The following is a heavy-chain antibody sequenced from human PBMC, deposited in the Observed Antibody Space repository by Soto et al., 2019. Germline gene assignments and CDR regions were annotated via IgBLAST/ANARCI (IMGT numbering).Heavy chain of an antibody. V-gene: IGHV1-69*05. Sequence: ASVKVSCKASGGTFSSYAISWVRQAPGQGLEWMGGIIPIFGTANYAQKLQGRVTMTTDTSTSTAYMELRSLRSDDTAVYYCARVGLYYYDSSGPVDYWGQGTLVTVSS. CDR3: ARVGLYYYDSSGPVDY. CDR1: GGTFSSYA. CDR2: IIPIFGTA. J-gene: IGHJ4*02. D-gene: IGHD3-22*01.